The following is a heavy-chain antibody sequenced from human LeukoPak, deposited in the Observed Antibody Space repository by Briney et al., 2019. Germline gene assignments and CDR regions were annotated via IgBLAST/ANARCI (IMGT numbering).Heavy chain of an antibody. J-gene: IGHJ5*02. CDR3: ARVVWFWSAYYTLSHFDP. D-gene: IGHD3-3*01. V-gene: IGHV4-59*01. Sequence: PSETLSLTCTVSGGSISSYYWSWIRQPPGKGLEWIGYIYYSGSTNYNPSLKSRVTISVDTSKNQFSLKLSSVTAADTAVYYCARVVWFWSAYYTLSHFDPWGQGTLVTVSS. CDR1: GGSISSYY. CDR2: IYYSGST.